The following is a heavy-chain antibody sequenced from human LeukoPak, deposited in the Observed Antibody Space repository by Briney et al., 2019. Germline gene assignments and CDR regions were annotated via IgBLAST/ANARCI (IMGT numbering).Heavy chain of an antibody. V-gene: IGHV1-8*01. Sequence: GASVKVSCKASGYTFTSYDINWVRQATGQGLEWMGWMNPNSGNTGYAQKFQGRVTMTRNTSISTAYMELSSLRSEDTAVYYCAVHGVVVMTAFDYWGQGTLVTVSS. CDR2: MNPNSGNT. J-gene: IGHJ4*02. CDR3: AVHGVVVMTAFDY. D-gene: IGHD3-22*01. CDR1: GYTFTSYD.